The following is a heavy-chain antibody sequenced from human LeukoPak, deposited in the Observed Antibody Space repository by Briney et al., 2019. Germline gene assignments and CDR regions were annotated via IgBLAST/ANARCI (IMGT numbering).Heavy chain of an antibody. CDR3: ARGYGALGSDAFDI. J-gene: IGHJ3*02. V-gene: IGHV3-21*04. CDR1: GFTFSSYP. Sequence: PGGSLRLSCSASGFTFSSYPFNWVRQAPGKGLEWVSSISTSNTYIYYADSVKGRFTISRDNAQNSLYLQMNSLRAEDTAVYYCARGYGALGSDAFDIWGQGTMVTVSS. CDR2: ISTSNTYI. D-gene: IGHD1-26*01.